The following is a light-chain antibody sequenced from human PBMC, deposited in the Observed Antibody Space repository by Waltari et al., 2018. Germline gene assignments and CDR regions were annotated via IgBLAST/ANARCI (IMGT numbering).Light chain of an antibody. Sequence: DIVMTHSPDSLTVSLGERATINCKSSQSVLYSPNNNNYLAWYQTKPRKPPKLLIPWASTRESVVPDRFSGSGSGTDFTLTISSLQAEDVAVYFCQQYYSTPWTFGQGTKVEIK. J-gene: IGKJ1*01. CDR1: QSVLYSPNNNNY. CDR2: WAS. V-gene: IGKV4-1*01. CDR3: QQYYSTPWT.